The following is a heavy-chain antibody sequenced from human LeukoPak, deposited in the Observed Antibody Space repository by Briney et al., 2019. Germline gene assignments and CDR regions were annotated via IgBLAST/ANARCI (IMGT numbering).Heavy chain of an antibody. CDR1: GFTFSSYW. CDR2: IKQDGSEE. Sequence: GGSLRLSCAASGFTFSSYWMSWVRQAPGKGLEWVANIKQDGSEEYYVDSVKGRFTISRDNAKNSLYLQMNSLRAEDTAVYYCARDVRGLRYFDQSDYWGQGTLVTVSS. D-gene: IGHD3-9*01. CDR3: ARDVRGLRYFDQSDY. V-gene: IGHV3-7*01. J-gene: IGHJ4*02.